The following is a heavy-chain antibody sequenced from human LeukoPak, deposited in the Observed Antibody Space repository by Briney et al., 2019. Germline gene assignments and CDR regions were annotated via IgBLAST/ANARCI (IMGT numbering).Heavy chain of an antibody. J-gene: IGHJ3*01. D-gene: IGHD3-10*01. CDR3: ARRLWFGDQEVFDV. V-gene: IGHV5-51*01. CDR1: GYNFSNYW. CDR2: IYPGDSNT. Sequence: GESLQISCKGSGYNFSNYWIGWVRQVPGKGLEWMGIIYPGDSNTRSSPSFQGQVTISADKSIATAFLQWSSLKASDTAIYYCARRLWFGDQEVFDVWGQGTMVTVSS.